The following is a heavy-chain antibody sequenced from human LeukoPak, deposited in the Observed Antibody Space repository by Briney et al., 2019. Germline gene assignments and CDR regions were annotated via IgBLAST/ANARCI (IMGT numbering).Heavy chain of an antibody. CDR3: AKIPKGGDGLTSADQIYFHI. CDR1: GGSISSYY. CDR2: LYYNGNT. D-gene: IGHD2-21*01. V-gene: IGHV4-59*08. Sequence: SETLSLTCTVSGGSISSYYWSWIRQPPGKGLEWIGYLYYNGNTNNNPSLKSRVTMSVDTSTNQFSLRLSSVTAADTAVYYCAKIPKGGDGLTSADQIYFHIWGRGTLVIVSS. J-gene: IGHJ2*01.